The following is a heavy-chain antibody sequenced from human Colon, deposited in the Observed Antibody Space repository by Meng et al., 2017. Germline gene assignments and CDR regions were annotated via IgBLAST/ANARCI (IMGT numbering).Heavy chain of an antibody. CDR2: SYYGGST. J-gene: IGHJ4*02. D-gene: IGHD6-19*01. Sequence: QVHLQESGPGLVKPSRTLSLTCAVSGASISSAPFWTWFRQTPGKGLEWIGESYYGGSTSYNPSLSSRATISLDKPKNQFSPQLDSVTAADTATYYCASSSGWWRLDSWGQGTLVTVSS. CDR1: GASISSAPF. V-gene: IGHV4-4*02. CDR3: ASSSGWWRLDS.